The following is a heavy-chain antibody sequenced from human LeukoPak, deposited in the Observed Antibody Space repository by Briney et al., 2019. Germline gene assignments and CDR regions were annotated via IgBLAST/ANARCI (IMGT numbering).Heavy chain of an antibody. D-gene: IGHD3-9*01. CDR2: IYYTGSS. CDR3: ARLSKGRYFDYIFDF. V-gene: IGHV4-39*01. Sequence: SETLSLTCAVSGGSVSSSTYYWGWIRQPPGKGLEWIGNIYYTGSSYYIPSLKSRVTMSVDTSKNQFSLKMNSVTAADTAVYYCARLSKGRYFDYIFDFWGQGTLLTVSS. CDR1: GGSVSSSTYY. J-gene: IGHJ4*02.